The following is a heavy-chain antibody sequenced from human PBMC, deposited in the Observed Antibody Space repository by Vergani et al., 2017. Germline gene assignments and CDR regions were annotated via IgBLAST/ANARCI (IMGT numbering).Heavy chain of an antibody. CDR1: GYTFTDYF. J-gene: IGHJ4*02. Sequence: QVQLVQSGAEVKKPGASVKVSCKASGYTFTDYFMHWVRQAPGQGLEWMGWINPNSGGPNYAQKFQGRVTMTRDTSISTAYMELSNLRSDDTAVYYCARVGTSSSRDYVDYWGQGTLVTVSS. V-gene: IGHV1-2*02. CDR3: ARVGTSSSRDYVDY. CDR2: INPNSGGP. D-gene: IGHD2-2*01.